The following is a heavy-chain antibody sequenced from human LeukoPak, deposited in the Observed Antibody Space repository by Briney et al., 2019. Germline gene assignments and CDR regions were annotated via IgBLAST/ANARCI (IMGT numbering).Heavy chain of an antibody. J-gene: IGHJ3*02. CDR3: ARDQGYYDSSGYYYGDAFDI. V-gene: IGHV3-66*01. CDR2: IYSGGST. D-gene: IGHD3-22*01. Sequence: GGSLRLSCAASGFTFSSYGMSWVRQAPGKGLEWVSVIYSGGSTYYADSVKGRFTISRDNSKNTLYLQMNSLRAEDTAVYYCARDQGYYDSSGYYYGDAFDIWGQGTMVTVSS. CDR1: GFTFSSYG.